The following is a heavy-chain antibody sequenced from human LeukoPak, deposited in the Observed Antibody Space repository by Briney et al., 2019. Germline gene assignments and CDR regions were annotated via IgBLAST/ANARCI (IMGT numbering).Heavy chain of an antibody. D-gene: IGHD3-10*01. CDR2: IYPGDSDT. Sequence: GESLKISCKGSGYSFTSYWIGWVRQMPGKGLEWMGIIYPGDSDTRYSPSFQGQVTISADKSISTAYLQWSSLKASDTAMYYCARQRGGYGSGIRPSYYMDVWGKGTTVTVSS. CDR3: ARQRGGYGSGIRPSYYMDV. CDR1: GYSFTSYW. V-gene: IGHV5-51*01. J-gene: IGHJ6*03.